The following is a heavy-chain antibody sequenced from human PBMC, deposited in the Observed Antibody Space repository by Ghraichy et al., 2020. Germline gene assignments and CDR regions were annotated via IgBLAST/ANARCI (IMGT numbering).Heavy chain of an antibody. Sequence: SETLSLTCAVSGASISDNWWSWVRQPPGKGLEWIGEMEHSGGTNYNPSLKSRITISVDMSMNQFSLRLSSVTVADTAVYYCARAATYNLDYWGQGTLVTVSS. CDR2: MEHSGGT. CDR3: ARAATYNLDY. J-gene: IGHJ4*02. V-gene: IGHV4-4*02. CDR1: GASISDNW. D-gene: IGHD5-24*01.